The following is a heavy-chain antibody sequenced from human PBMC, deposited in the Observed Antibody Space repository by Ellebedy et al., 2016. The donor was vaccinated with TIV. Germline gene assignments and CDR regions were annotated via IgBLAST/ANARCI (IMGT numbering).Heavy chain of an antibody. D-gene: IGHD2-21*02. Sequence: GGSLRLSXAASGFTFSSYWMSWVRQAPGKGLEWVANIKQDGSEKYYVDSVKGRFTISRDNAKNSLYLQMNSLRAEDTAVYYCARENKRWSLTHLYYYYYYGMDVWGQGTTVTVSS. J-gene: IGHJ6*02. CDR2: IKQDGSEK. CDR1: GFTFSSYW. V-gene: IGHV3-7*03. CDR3: ARENKRWSLTHLYYYYYYGMDV.